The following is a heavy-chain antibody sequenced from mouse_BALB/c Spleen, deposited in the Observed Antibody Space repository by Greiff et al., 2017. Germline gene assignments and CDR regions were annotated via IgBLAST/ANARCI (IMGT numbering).Heavy chain of an antibody. Sequence: VQLQQSGAELMKPGASVKISCKATGYTFSSYWIEWVKQRPGHGLEWIGEILPGSGSTNYNEKFKGKATFTADTSSNTAYMQLSSLTSEDSAVYYCARQLTGTWFAYWGQGTLVTVSA. CDR3: ARQLTGTWFAY. V-gene: IGHV1-9*01. J-gene: IGHJ3*01. CDR1: GYTFSSYW. CDR2: ILPGSGST. D-gene: IGHD4-1*01.